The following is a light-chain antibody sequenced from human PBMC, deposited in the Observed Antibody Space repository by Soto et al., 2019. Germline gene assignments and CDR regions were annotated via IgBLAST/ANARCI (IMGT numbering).Light chain of an antibody. CDR2: GTS. J-gene: IGKJ2*01. Sequence: IGLSNAPATLSLYKGERATISCRASQSIDLAIAWYQRKPGQRPSLLIYGTSTRAPGVPARFSASGSGTEFTLTINSLQSDDSAVYYCQQYVASPYTFGQGTKADIK. V-gene: IGKV3-15*01. CDR1: QSIDLA. CDR3: QQYVASPYT.